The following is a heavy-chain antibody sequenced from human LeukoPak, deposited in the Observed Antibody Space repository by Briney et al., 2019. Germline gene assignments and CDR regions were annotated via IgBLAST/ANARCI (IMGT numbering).Heavy chain of an antibody. CDR2: IKGDESAK. J-gene: IGHJ4*02. CDR3: ARDVGGSLDY. Sequence: GGSLRLSCAASGFTFTTYWMAWVRQAPGKGLEWVANIKGDESAKRQADSVKGRFTISRDNAQNSVYLQMSSLRVEDTAVYYCARDVGGSLDYWGQGTLVTVSS. V-gene: IGHV3-7*01. CDR1: GFTFTTYW. D-gene: IGHD1-26*01.